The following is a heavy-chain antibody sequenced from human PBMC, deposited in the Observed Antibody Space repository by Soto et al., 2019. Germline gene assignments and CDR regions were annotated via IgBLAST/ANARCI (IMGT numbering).Heavy chain of an antibody. D-gene: IGHD2-15*01. J-gene: IGHJ6*02. CDR2: INPNSGGT. Sequence: QVPLVQSGAEVKKPGASVKVSCKASGYTFTGYYMHWVRQAPGQGLEWMGWINPNSGGTNYAQKFQGRVTMTRDTSISTAYMELSRLRSDDTAVYYCARDIVVVVAEYYYYGMDVWGQGTTVTVSS. CDR3: ARDIVVVVAEYYYYGMDV. V-gene: IGHV1-2*02. CDR1: GYTFTGYY.